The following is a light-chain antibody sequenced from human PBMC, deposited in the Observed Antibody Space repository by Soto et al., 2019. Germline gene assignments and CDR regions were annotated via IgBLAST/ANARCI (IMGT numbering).Light chain of an antibody. Sequence: EIVVTQSPGTLSLSPGERATLSCRASQSVSSSYLDWYQQKPGQAPRLLIYGASSRATGIPDRFSGSGSGTDFTLTISRLEPEDFAVYYCQQYGSSPQTFGQGTKVEIK. CDR3: QQYGSSPQT. CDR2: GAS. CDR1: QSVSSSY. J-gene: IGKJ1*01. V-gene: IGKV3-20*01.